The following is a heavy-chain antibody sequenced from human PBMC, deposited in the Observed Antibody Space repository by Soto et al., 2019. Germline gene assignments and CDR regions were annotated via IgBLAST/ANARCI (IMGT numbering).Heavy chain of an antibody. CDR3: ARNVLNYDFWRGYGYYFDN. CDR2: IKQDGTEE. D-gene: IGHD3-3*01. V-gene: IGHV3-7*03. Sequence: EAHLLESGGGLVQPGGSLRLSCGTSGFTFSSYWMSWVRQAPGKGLEWVANIKQDGTEEYYVDSVKGRFTVSRDNAKNELYLQMTSLRAEDTAVYYCARNVLNYDFWRGYGYYFDNWGQGTLVTVSS. CDR1: GFTFSSYW. J-gene: IGHJ4*02.